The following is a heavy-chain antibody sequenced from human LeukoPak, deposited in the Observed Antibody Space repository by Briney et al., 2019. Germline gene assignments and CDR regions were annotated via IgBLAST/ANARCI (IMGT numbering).Heavy chain of an antibody. CDR1: GFTFTTYW. J-gene: IGHJ4*02. D-gene: IGHD4/OR15-4a*01. CDR3: ARLHGAYPFDY. V-gene: IGHV3-7*01. CDR2: INQDGTEK. Sequence: PGGSLRLSCAASGFTFTTYWMTWVRQAPGKGLEWVANINQDGTEKYYADSVKGRFTISRDNAKNSVFLQMNSLRAEDTAVYYCARLHGAYPFDYWSQGTLVTVSS.